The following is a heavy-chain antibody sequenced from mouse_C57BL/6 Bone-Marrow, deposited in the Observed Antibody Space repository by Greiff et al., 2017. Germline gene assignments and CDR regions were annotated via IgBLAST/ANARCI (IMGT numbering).Heavy chain of an antibody. CDR2: ISYDGSN. J-gene: IGHJ3*01. Sequence: EVKLEESGPGLVKPSQSLSLTCSVTGYSITSGYYWSWIRQFPGNKLEWMGYISYDGSNNYNPSLKNRISITRDTSKNQFFLKLNSVTTEDTATYYCARWHYGSPAWFAYWGQGTLVTVSA. D-gene: IGHD1-1*01. CDR3: ARWHYGSPAWFAY. CDR1: GYSITSGYY. V-gene: IGHV3-6*01.